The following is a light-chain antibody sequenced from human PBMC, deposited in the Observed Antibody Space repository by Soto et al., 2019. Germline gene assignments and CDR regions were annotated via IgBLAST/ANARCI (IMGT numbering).Light chain of an antibody. J-gene: IGKJ4*01. Sequence: VVLTQYPGTLSLSPWGRATLSCRTSQSISTPYLAWSQQKPGQAPRLLMSRTSRRATGIPARFSGSGSGPEFTLPVSSLQSDDFAVYYCQQYNFWPLTFGGGTKV. V-gene: IGKV3D-15*01. CDR2: RTS. CDR3: QQYNFWPLT. CDR1: QSISTP.